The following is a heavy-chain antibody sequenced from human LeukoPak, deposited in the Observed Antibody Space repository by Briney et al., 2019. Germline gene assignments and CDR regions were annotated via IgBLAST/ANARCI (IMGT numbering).Heavy chain of an antibody. J-gene: IGHJ6*03. Sequence: PSETLSLTCTVSGGSISSNGYYWGWIRQPPGKGLEWIGSFYYTGSTFYSPSLESRVTISVDTSKNQFSLKLSSVTAADTAVYYCARGGEDLTGTILMDVWGKGTTVTVSS. CDR1: GGSISSNGYY. V-gene: IGHV4-39*07. CDR3: ARGGEDLTGTILMDV. CDR2: FYYTGST. D-gene: IGHD1-7*01.